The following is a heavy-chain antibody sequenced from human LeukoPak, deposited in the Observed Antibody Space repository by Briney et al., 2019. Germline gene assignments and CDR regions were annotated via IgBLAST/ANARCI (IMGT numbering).Heavy chain of an antibody. CDR3: ARNLARTGDFDY. D-gene: IGHD5-12*01. J-gene: IGHJ4*02. Sequence: ASVKVSCKAPGYRSINYDTNWVRHATGRGLEWLGWMNPNSGTTGYAQNFQDRVSMTRDTSIGTAYMELSNLGSEDTAVYYCARNLARTGDFDYWGQGTLVTVSS. CDR1: GYRSINYD. CDR2: MNPNSGTT. V-gene: IGHV1-8*01.